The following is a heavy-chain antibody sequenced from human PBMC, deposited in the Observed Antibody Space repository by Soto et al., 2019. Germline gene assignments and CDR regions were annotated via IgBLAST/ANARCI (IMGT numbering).Heavy chain of an antibody. CDR2: ISSSSSTI. Sequence: EVQLVESGGGLVQPGGSLRLSCAASGFTFSSYSMNWVRQAPGKGLEWVSYISSSSSTIYYADSVKGRFTISRDNAKNSLYLQMNSLRAEDTAVYYCARDDYDFWSGPMLYNWFDPWGQGTLVTVSS. CDR1: GFTFSSYS. D-gene: IGHD3-3*01. CDR3: ARDDYDFWSGPMLYNWFDP. V-gene: IGHV3-48*01. J-gene: IGHJ5*02.